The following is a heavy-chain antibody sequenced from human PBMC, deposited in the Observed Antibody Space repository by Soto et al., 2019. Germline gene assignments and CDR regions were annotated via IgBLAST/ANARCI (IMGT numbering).Heavy chain of an antibody. J-gene: IGHJ5*02. CDR1: GFTFSVYY. V-gene: IGHV3-11*01. CDR3: ARVEAIHSGSGSYRWFDP. D-gene: IGHD3-10*01. Sequence: GGSLRLSCAASGFTFSVYYMTWIRQAPGKGLECVSYISSGGSTIYYADSVKGRFTISRDNAKNSLYLQMNSLRAEDTAMYYCARVEAIHSGSGSYRWFDPWGQGTLVTVSS. CDR2: ISSGGSTI.